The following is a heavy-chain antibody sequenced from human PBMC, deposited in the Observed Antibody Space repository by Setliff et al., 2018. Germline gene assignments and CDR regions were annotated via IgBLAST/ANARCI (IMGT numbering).Heavy chain of an antibody. V-gene: IGHV4-34*01. CDR3: AGGGRYCGGDCYQDDAFDI. J-gene: IGHJ3*02. D-gene: IGHD2-21*02. CDR1: GGSFSGHH. CDR2: INHSGSA. Sequence: SETLSLTCAVYGGSFSGHHWCWIRQPPWKGLEWIGEINHSGSANYNPSLKSRVTISLDTSKNQFSLHLNSVTAADTAMYYCAGGGRYCGGDCYQDDAFDIWGQGTMVTVSS.